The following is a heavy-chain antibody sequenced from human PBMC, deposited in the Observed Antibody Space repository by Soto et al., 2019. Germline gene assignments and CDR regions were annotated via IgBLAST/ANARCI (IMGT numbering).Heavy chain of an antibody. D-gene: IGHD4-17*01. J-gene: IGHJ4*02. Sequence: EVQLLESGGGLVQPGGSLRLSCAASGFTFSSYAMSWVRQAPGKGLEWVSEISGSGGSTYYADSVKGRLTTSRDNSKNTRYLQMNSLRAEDTAVYYCAKGGKDYARFGLFDFWGQGALVTVSS. V-gene: IGHV3-23*01. CDR2: ISGSGGST. CDR1: GFTFSSYA. CDR3: AKGGKDYARFGLFDF.